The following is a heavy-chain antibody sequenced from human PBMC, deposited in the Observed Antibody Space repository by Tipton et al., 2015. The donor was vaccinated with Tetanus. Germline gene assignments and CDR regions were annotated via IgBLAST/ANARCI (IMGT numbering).Heavy chain of an antibody. J-gene: IGHJ6*02. CDR1: GGAFTNYA. CDR2: ITPIFGTT. Sequence: QLVQSGAEMKKPGSSVKVSCKASGGAFTNYALSWVRQAPGQGLEWVGGITPIFGTTNSAPKFQGRVTITADESTNTAYMELSSLRSEDTAVYYCARDLHLPGDVVVVPGAMPWFYGVDVWGQGTTVSVSS. D-gene: IGHD2-2*01. V-gene: IGHV1-69*01. CDR3: ARDLHLPGDVVVVPGAMPWFYGVDV.